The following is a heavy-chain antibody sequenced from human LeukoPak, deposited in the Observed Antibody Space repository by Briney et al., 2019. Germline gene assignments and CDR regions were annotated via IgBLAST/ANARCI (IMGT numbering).Heavy chain of an antibody. Sequence: PGGSLRLSCAASGFTFSSYEMNWVRQAPGKGLEWVSYISSSGSTIYYADSVKGRFTISRDNAKNSLYLQMNSLRAEATAVYYCASNPYYYYYMDVWGKGTTVTVSS. CDR1: GFTFSSYE. D-gene: IGHD1-14*01. V-gene: IGHV3-48*03. CDR3: ASNPYYYYYMDV. J-gene: IGHJ6*03. CDR2: ISSSGSTI.